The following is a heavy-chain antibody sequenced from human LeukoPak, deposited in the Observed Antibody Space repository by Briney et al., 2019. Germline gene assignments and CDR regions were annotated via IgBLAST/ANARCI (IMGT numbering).Heavy chain of an antibody. CDR1: GGSFSGYY. CDR2: INHSGST. D-gene: IGHD2-2*01. J-gene: IGHJ6*02. CDR3: ARDVRYCSSTSCYYGMDV. V-gene: IGHV4-34*01. Sequence: SETLSLTCAVYGGSFSGYYWSWIRQPPGKGLEWIGEINHSGSTNYNPSLKSRVTISVDTSKNQFSLKLSSVTAADTAVYYCARDVRYCSSTSCYYGMDVWGQGTTVTVSS.